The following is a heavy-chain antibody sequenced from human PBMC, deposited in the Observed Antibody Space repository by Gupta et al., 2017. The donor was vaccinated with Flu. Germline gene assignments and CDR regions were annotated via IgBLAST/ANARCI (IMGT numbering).Heavy chain of an antibody. V-gene: IGHV3-7*01. CDR2: INPDGTEA. J-gene: IGHJ5*02. CDR1: TFSDYW. Sequence: TFSDYWMHWARQSPGRGLEWVANINPDGTEARYVDSVKGRFTVSRDNTKNSLYLYMSTLRTDDSALYYCARITRVNVGAGSWGQGVQVTVSS. CDR3: ARITRVNVGAGS. D-gene: IGHD6-19*01.